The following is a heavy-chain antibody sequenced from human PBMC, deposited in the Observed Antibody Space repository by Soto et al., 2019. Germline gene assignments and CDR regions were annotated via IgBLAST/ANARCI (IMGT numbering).Heavy chain of an antibody. CDR3: AEGHGIFGVVIPSDY. CDR1: GFTFSSYA. J-gene: IGHJ4*02. CDR2: ISGSAGST. D-gene: IGHD3-3*01. V-gene: IGHV3-23*01. Sequence: EVQLLESGGGLVQPGGSLRLSCAASGFTFSSYAMSWVRQAPGKGLEWVSGISGSAGSTYHAASVKGRFTISRDNSRNTLYLRMNSLRAEDTAVYYCAEGHGIFGVVIPSDYCGQGTLVTVSA.